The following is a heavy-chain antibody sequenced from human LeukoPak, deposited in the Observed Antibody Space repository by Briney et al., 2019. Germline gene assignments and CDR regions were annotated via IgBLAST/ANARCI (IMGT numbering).Heavy chain of an antibody. CDR3: ARDKTGYSYGYFDY. V-gene: IGHV3-23*01. CDR2: ISGSGGST. D-gene: IGHD5-18*01. J-gene: IGHJ4*02. CDR1: GFTFSSYA. Sequence: GGSLRLSCAASGFTFSSYAMSWVRQAPGKGLEWVSAISGSGGSTYYADSVKGRFTISRDNAKNSLYLQMNSLRAEDTAVYYCARDKTGYSYGYFDYWGQGTLVTVSS.